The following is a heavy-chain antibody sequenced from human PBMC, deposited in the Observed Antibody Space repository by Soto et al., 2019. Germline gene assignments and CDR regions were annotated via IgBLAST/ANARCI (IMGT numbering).Heavy chain of an antibody. CDR3: AGGGVVDYGDYNT. D-gene: IGHD4-17*01. Sequence: QVNLVQSGTELRKPGSSVKVSCKTSGATLNNYIIAWVRQAPGQGLEWMGRIIPILGIPNYSQKFQARLTINAARSTNTLYMALSSLRSEDTAVYFCAGGGVVDYGDYNTWGQGTLVTVSS. J-gene: IGHJ5*02. CDR2: IIPILGIP. CDR1: GATLNNYI. V-gene: IGHV1-69*02.